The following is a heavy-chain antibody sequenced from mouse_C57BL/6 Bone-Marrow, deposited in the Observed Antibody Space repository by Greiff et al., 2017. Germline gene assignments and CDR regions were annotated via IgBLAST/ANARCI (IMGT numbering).Heavy chain of an antibody. J-gene: IGHJ4*01. Sequence: VQLQQPGTELVKPGASVKLSCKASGYTFTSYWMHWVKQRPGQGLEWIGNINPSNGGTNYNEKFKSKATLTVDKSSSTAYMQLTSLTSEDSAFYDCATRYCDYGGDYAMDYWGQGTSVTVSS. CDR2: INPSNGGT. D-gene: IGHD2-4*01. CDR3: ATRYCDYGGDYAMDY. V-gene: IGHV1-53*01. CDR1: GYTFTSYW.